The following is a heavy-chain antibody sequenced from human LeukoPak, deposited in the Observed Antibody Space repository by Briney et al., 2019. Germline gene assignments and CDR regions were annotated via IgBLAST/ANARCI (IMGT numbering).Heavy chain of an antibody. J-gene: IGHJ4*02. CDR3: ASSAAAGPTMYFDY. V-gene: IGHV1-2*06. CDR2: INPNSGGT. D-gene: IGHD6-13*01. Sequence: GASVKVSCKASGYTFTGYYMHWVRQAPGQGLEWMGRINPNSGGTNYAQKFQGRVTMTRDTSISTAYMELSRLRSDDTAVYYCASSAAAGPTMYFDYWGQGTLSPSPQ. CDR1: GYTFTGYY.